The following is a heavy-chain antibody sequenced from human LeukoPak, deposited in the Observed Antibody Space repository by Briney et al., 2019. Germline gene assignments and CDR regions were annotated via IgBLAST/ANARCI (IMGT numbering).Heavy chain of an antibody. CDR3: ARDSGWANMDV. CDR1: GFTFSSYW. CDR2: ISSSGSTI. D-gene: IGHD6-19*01. Sequence: PGGSLRLSCAASGFTFSSYWMSWVRQAPGKGLEWVSYISSSGSTIYYADSVKGRFTISRDNAKNSLYLQMNSLRAEDTAVYYCARDSGWANMDVWGKGTTVTISS. V-gene: IGHV3-48*04. J-gene: IGHJ6*03.